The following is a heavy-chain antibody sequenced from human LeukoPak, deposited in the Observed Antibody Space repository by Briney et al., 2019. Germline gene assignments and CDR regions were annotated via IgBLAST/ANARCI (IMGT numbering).Heavy chain of an antibody. CDR2: IYTSGST. Sequence: PSETLSLTCTVSGGSISSYYWSWIRQPAGKGLEWIGRIYTSGSTNYNPSLKSRVTMSVDTSKSQFSLKLSSVTAADTAVYYCARVALGYCSGGGCSSHFDYWGQGTLVTVSS. D-gene: IGHD2-15*01. CDR3: ARVALGYCSGGGCSSHFDY. J-gene: IGHJ4*02. CDR1: GGSISSYY. V-gene: IGHV4-4*07.